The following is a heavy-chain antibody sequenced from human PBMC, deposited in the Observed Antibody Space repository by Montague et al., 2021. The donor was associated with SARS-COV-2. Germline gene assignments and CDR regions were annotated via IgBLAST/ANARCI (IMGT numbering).Heavy chain of an antibody. CDR1: GGSIASSAYY. CDR2: IYYSGNT. J-gene: IGHJ6*02. Sequence: SETLSLTCTVSGGSIASSAYYWSWIRQSPGKGLEWIGTIYYSGNTYSNPSLKSRVTISMDTSKSQVPLKINSVTAADTAVYFCASLGSPAYCGGDCYLRDYGMDVWGQGTRVTVSS. D-gene: IGHD2-21*02. V-gene: IGHV4-39*01. CDR3: ASLGSPAYCGGDCYLRDYGMDV.